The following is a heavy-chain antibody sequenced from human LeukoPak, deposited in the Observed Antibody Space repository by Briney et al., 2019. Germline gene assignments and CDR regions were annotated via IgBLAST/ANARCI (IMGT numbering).Heavy chain of an antibody. CDR2: IIPIFGTA. Sequence: SVKVSCKASGGTFSSYAISWVRQAPGQGLEWMGGIIPIFGTANYARKFQGRVTITADESTSTAYMELSSLRSEDTAVYYCARGRRNYYGSGSLYGMDVWGKGTTVTVSS. CDR1: GGTFSSYA. V-gene: IGHV1-69*13. CDR3: ARGRRNYYGSGSLYGMDV. J-gene: IGHJ6*04. D-gene: IGHD3-10*01.